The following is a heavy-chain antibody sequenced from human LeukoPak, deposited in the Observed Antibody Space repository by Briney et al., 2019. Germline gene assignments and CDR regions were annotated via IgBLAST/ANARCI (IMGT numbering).Heavy chain of an antibody. Sequence: SQTLSLTCAISGDSVSSDRAAWNWIRQSPSRGLEWLGRTYYRSKWYKEYSDSVKSRIIINPDTSKNHFSLQLNSVTPEDTAVYFCVRDSGYGHDAHDIWGQGTMVTVSS. V-gene: IGHV6-1*01. CDR3: VRDSGYGHDAHDI. D-gene: IGHD5-12*01. CDR2: TYYRSKWYK. J-gene: IGHJ3*02. CDR1: GDSVSSDRAA.